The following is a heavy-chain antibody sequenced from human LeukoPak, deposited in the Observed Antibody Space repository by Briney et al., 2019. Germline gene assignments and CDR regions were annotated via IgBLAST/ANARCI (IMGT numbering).Heavy chain of an antibody. CDR1: GGSISSYY. Sequence: SETLFLTCTVSGGSISSYYWSWIRQPPGKGLEWIGYIYYSGSTNYNPSLKSRVTISVDTSKNQFSLKLSSVTAADTAVYYCARGDGAYYYDSSGYYPTLYFDYWGQGTLVTVSS. V-gene: IGHV4-59*01. CDR3: ARGDGAYYYDSSGYYPTLYFDY. J-gene: IGHJ4*02. D-gene: IGHD3-22*01. CDR2: IYYSGST.